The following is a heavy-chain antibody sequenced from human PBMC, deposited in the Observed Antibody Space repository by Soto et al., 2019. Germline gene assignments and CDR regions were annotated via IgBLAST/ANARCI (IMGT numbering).Heavy chain of an antibody. J-gene: IGHJ4*02. CDR3: ATPLFYYGSGSPYEKDY. CDR2: IYPGDSDT. CDR1: GYSFTSYW. D-gene: IGHD3-10*01. V-gene: IGHV5-51*01. Sequence: GESLKISCKGSGYSFTSYWIGWVRQMPGKGLEWMGIIYPGDSDTRYSPSFQGQVTISADKSISTAYLQWSSLKASDTAMYYCATPLFYYGSGSPYEKDYWGQGTLVTVSS.